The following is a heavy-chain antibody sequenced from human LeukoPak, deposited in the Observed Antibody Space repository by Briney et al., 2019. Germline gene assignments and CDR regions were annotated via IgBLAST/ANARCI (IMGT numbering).Heavy chain of an antibody. CDR2: IDSAGTI. Sequence: GGSLRLSCAASGFAFGSYSMNWVRQAPGKGLEWVSHIDSAGTINYADSVKGRFTISRDNAKNSLSLQMNSLRADDTAVYYCAREDYDFWSGYRIKSLAYWGQGTLVTVSS. CDR1: GFAFGSYS. V-gene: IGHV3-48*01. CDR3: AREDYDFWSGYRIKSLAY. J-gene: IGHJ4*02. D-gene: IGHD3-3*01.